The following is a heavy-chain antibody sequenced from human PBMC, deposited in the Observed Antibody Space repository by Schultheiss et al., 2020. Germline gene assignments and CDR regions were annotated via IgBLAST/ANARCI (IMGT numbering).Heavy chain of an antibody. V-gene: IGHV3-21*04. J-gene: IGHJ4*02. CDR2: ISSSSSTI. CDR1: GFTFSSYS. D-gene: IGHD1-14*01. Sequence: GESLKISCAASGFTFSSYSMNWVRQAPGKGLEWVSSISSSSSTIYYADSVKGRFTISRDNAKNSLYLQMNSLRAEDTAVYYCARDNRVQPLYWGQGTLVTVSS. CDR3: ARDNRVQPLY.